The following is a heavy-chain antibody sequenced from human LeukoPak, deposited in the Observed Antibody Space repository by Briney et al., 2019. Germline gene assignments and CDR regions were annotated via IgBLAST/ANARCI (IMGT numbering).Heavy chain of an antibody. CDR2: INPNSGGT. V-gene: IGHV1-2*02. CDR1: GYTFTGYY. J-gene: IGHJ4*02. CDR3: ARGSSSSPNDY. D-gene: IGHD6-13*01. Sequence: ASVKVSCKASGYTFTGYYMHWVRQAPGQGLEWMGWINPNSGGTNYAQKFQGRVTITRNTPISTAYMELSSLRSEDTAVYYCARGSSSSPNDYWGQGTLVTVSS.